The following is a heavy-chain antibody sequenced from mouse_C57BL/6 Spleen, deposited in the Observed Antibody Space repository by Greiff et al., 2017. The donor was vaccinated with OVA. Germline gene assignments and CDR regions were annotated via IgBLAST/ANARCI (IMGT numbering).Heavy chain of an antibody. V-gene: IGHV5-4*01. CDR3: AKDSSGYVAY. CDR2: ISDGGSYT. D-gene: IGHD3-2*02. CDR1: GFTFSSYA. Sequence: EVHLVESGGGLVKPGGSLKLSCAASGFTFSSYAMSWVRQTPEKRLEWVATISDGGSYTYYPDNVKGRFTISRDNAKNNLYPQMSHLKSEDTAMYYCAKDSSGYVAYWGQGTLVTVSA. J-gene: IGHJ3*01.